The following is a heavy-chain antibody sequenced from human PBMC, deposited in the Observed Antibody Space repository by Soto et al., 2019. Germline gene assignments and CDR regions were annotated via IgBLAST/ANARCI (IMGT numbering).Heavy chain of an antibody. CDR1: GGSISSSSYY. D-gene: IGHD3-10*01. Sequence: SETLSLTCIVSGGSISSSSYYWGWIRQPPGKGLEWMGSVYHSGNTHNNPSLKSRATVSVDLSKNQFSLKLTSVTAADTAVYYSGTNATLGVRGVGLDVWGQGTTVTVSS. J-gene: IGHJ6*02. V-gene: IGHV4-39*01. CDR2: VYHSGNT. CDR3: GTNATLGVRGVGLDV.